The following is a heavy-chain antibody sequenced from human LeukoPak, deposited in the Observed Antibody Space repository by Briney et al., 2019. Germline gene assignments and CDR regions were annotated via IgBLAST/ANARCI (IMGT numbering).Heavy chain of an antibody. Sequence: GGSLRLSCAASGFTFSSYWMSWVRQAPGKGLEWVANIKQDGSEKYYVDSVKGRFTISRDNAKNSLYLQMNSLRAEDTAVYYCARRSTDYFGGWSGLSAFDYWGQGTLVTVSS. CDR1: GFTFSSYW. D-gene: IGHD3-3*01. CDR2: IKQDGSEK. CDR3: ARRSTDYFGGWSGLSAFDY. V-gene: IGHV3-7*01. J-gene: IGHJ4*02.